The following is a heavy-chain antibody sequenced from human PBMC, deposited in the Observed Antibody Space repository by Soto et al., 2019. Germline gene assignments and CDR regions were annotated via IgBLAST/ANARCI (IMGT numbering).Heavy chain of an antibody. Sequence: PSETLSLTCAVYGGSFSGYYWSWIRQPPGKGLEWIGEINHSGSTNYNPSLKSRVTISVDTSKNQFSLKLSSVTAADTAVYYCVPRVAVTATSYYFDYWGQGTLVTVSS. D-gene: IGHD2-21*02. J-gene: IGHJ4*02. CDR1: GGSFSGYY. CDR2: INHSGST. V-gene: IGHV4-34*01. CDR3: VPRVAVTATSYYFDY.